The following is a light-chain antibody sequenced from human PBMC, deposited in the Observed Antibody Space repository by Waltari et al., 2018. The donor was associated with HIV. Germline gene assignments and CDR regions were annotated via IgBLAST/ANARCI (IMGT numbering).Light chain of an antibody. V-gene: IGLV3-25*03. CDR2: KDS. CDR1: ALPKQY. Sequence: SYELTQPPSVSVSPGQTARITCSGDALPKQYAYWYQQKPGQAPELVIYKDSERPSGIPERFSGSNSGTTVTLTISGVQAEDEADYYCQSAGVFGTGTKVTVL. CDR3: QSAGV. J-gene: IGLJ1*01.